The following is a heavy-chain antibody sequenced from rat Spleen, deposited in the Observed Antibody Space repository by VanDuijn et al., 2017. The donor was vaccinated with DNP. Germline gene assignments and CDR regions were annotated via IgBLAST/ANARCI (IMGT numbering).Heavy chain of an antibody. D-gene: IGHD1-9*01. CDR1: GFTFNNYW. CDR3: TRRGHTTGLNWFVY. J-gene: IGHJ3*01. V-gene: IGHV5-31*01. Sequence: EVQLVESGGDLVQPGRSLKVSCVVSGFTFNNYWMTWIRQVPGKGLEWVASISNSGGNAYYRDSVKGRFTISRDNAKSTLYLQMDSLRSEDTATYYCTRRGHTTGLNWFVYWGQGTLVTVSS. CDR2: ISNSGGNA.